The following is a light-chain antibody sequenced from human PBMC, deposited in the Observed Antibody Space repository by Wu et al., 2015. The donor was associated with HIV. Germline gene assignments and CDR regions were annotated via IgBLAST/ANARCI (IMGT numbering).Light chain of an antibody. V-gene: IGKV3-20*01. J-gene: IGKJ3*01. CDR2: GTS. CDR3: QQYGPSPRFT. CDR1: RNVSRNY. Sequence: EIVLTQSPDTLSLSPGERATLSCRASRNVSRNYLVWYQQRFGQAPRLLLYGTSSRATGIPDRFSGSGSGTDFTLTISRLEPEDFAVYYCQQYGPSPRFTFGPGTRVDLK.